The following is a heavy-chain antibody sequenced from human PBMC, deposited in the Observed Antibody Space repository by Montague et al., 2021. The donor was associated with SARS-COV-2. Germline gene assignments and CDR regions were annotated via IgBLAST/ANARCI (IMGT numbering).Heavy chain of an antibody. Sequence: SETLSLTCAVSGGSISSYYWSCIGQPPGEGLEWIGYIYYSGGTNYNQSLKSRVTISVDTSKNQFSLKLSSVTAADTAVDYCARGGERSLLERPLDYWGQGTLVTVSS. CDR2: IYYSGGT. V-gene: IGHV4-59*01. CDR1: GGSISSYY. D-gene: IGHD3-16*01. CDR3: ARGGERSLLERPLDY. J-gene: IGHJ4*02.